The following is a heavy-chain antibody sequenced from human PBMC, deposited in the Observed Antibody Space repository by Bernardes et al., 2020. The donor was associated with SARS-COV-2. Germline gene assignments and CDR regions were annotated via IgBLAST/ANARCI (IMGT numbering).Heavy chain of an antibody. CDR2: FSDGGLST. J-gene: IGHJ4*02. V-gene: IGHV3-23*01. CDR1: GFTFSSYN. Sequence: GGSLRLSCAASGFTFSSYNMNWVRQAPGKGLEWVSGFSDGGLSTYYADSVKGRFTISRDSSKNTLYLQMNSLRAEDTAVYYCASGYCSGGTCSYFDYWGQGTLVTVSS. CDR3: ASGYCSGGTCSYFDY. D-gene: IGHD2-15*01.